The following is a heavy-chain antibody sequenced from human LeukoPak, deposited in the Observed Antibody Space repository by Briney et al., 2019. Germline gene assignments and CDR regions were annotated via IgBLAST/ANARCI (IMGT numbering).Heavy chain of an antibody. CDR2: IYYSGRT. D-gene: IGHD3-22*01. J-gene: IGHJ2*01. CDR1: GGSISSSSYY. CDR3: ARGVSMIVVVIHDWYFDL. Sequence: SETLSLTCTVSGGSISSSSYYWGWIRQPPGKGLEWIGNIYYSGRTYYNPSLKSRVTISVDTSKNQFSLKLSSVTATDTAVYYCARGVSMIVVVIHDWYFDLWGRGTLVTVSS. V-gene: IGHV4-39*01.